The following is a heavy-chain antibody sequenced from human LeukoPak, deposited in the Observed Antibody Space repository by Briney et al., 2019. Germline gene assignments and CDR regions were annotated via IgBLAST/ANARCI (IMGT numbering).Heavy chain of an antibody. CDR1: AFTFSSYA. D-gene: IGHD1-26*01. Sequence: GGSLRLSCTGSAFTFSSYAMSWVRQAPGKGLEWVSSLSGSGDTTYFADSVKGRFTISRDNSKNTLYLQMTSLRAEDTALYYCAKESGRIVRGNNWFDPWGQGTLVTVSS. V-gene: IGHV3-23*01. CDR2: LSGSGDTT. J-gene: IGHJ5*02. CDR3: AKESGRIVRGNNWFDP.